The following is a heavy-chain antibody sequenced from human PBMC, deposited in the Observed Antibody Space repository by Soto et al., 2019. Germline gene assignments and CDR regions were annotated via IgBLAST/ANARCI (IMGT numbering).Heavy chain of an antibody. CDR2: IIPILGIA. D-gene: IGHD3-9*01. CDR1: GGTFSSYT. Sequence: GASVKVSCKASGGTFSSYTISWVRQAPGQGLEWMGRIIPILGIANYAQKLKGRVTITADKSTSTAYMELSSLRSEDTAVYYCAILVTPAPFDYWGQGTLVTVSS. V-gene: IGHV1-69*02. CDR3: AILVTPAPFDY. J-gene: IGHJ4*02.